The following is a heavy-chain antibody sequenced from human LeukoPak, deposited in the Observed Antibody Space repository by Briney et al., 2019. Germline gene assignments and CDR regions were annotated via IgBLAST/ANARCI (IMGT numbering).Heavy chain of an antibody. CDR1: GYTFTSYY. V-gene: IGHV1-46*01. CDR2: INPSGGST. D-gene: IGHD3-16*02. CDR3: ARDQGVTFGGVIVGGDY. J-gene: IGHJ4*02. Sequence: ASVKVSCKASGYTFTSYYMHWVQQAPGQGLEWMGIINPSGGSTSYAQKFQGRVTMTRDTSTSTVYMELSSLRSEDTAVYYCARDQGVTFGGVIVGGDYWGQGTLVTVSS.